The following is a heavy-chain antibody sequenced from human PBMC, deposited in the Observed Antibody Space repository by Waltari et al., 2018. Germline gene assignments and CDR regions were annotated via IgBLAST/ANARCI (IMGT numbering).Heavy chain of an antibody. CDR1: GGTFSRYA. CDR3: ARDLPGAAAGNN. V-gene: IGHV1-69*14. CDR2: SIPIFGTA. J-gene: IGHJ4*02. Sequence: QVQLVQSGAEVKKPGSSVKVSCKASGGTFSRYAISWVRQAPGQGLEWLGGSIPIFGTANYAQKFQGRVTITADKSTSTAYMELSSLRSEDTAVYYCARDLPGAAAGNNWGQGTLVTVSS. D-gene: IGHD6-13*01.